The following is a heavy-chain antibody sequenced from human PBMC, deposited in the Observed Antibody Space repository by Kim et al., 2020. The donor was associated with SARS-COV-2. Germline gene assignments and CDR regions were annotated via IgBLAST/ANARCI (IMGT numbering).Heavy chain of an antibody. J-gene: IGHJ3*02. D-gene: IGHD3-3*01. CDR2: IYYSGST. Sequence: SETLSLTCTVSGGSISSYYWSWIRQPPGKGLEWIGYIYYSGSTNYNPSLKSRVSTSVDTAKNQFSLKLSSVPAAYTAVYYCARAGGIFGVVIHGAFDIWGQGTMVTLSS. CDR1: GGSISSYY. V-gene: IGHV4-59*01. CDR3: ARAGGIFGVVIHGAFDI.